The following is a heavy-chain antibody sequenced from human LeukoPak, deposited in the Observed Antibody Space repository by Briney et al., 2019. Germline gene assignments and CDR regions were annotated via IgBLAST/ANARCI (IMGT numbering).Heavy chain of an antibody. CDR2: IYYSGST. D-gene: IGHD1-1*01. CDR1: GGSISSYY. CDR3: ARGDPLEDNWNDGGFDY. Sequence: SETLSLTCTVSGGSISSYYWSWIRQPPGEGLEWIGYIYYSGSTNYNPPLKSRVTISVDTSKNQFSLKLSSVTAADTAVYYCARGDPLEDNWNDGGFDYWGQGTLVTVSS. V-gene: IGHV4-59*01. J-gene: IGHJ4*02.